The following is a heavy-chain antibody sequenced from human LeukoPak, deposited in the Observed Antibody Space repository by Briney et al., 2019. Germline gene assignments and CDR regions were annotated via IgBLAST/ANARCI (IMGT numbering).Heavy chain of an antibody. V-gene: IGHV3-30*03. CDR2: ISYDGSNK. J-gene: IGHJ4*02. CDR3: TRVFHQRAYDSSSYSYVPFAY. D-gene: IGHD3-22*01. CDR1: GFTFSSYG. Sequence: PGGSLRLSCAASGFTFSSYGMHWVRQAPGKGLEWVAVISYDGSNKYYADSVKGRFTISRDNSKNTLYLQMNSLKTEDTAVYYCTRVFHQRAYDSSSYSYVPFAYWGQGTLVTVSS.